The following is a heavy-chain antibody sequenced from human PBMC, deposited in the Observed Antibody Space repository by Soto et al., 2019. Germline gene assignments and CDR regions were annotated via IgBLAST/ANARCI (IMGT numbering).Heavy chain of an antibody. V-gene: IGHV4-34*01. CDR3: ARGIPYYGIAAAGTLYTLGYYYYFLDF. CDR1: GGSFSGYY. Sequence: SETLSLTCAVYGGSFSGYYWSWIRQPPGKGLEWIGEINHSGSTNYNPSLKSRVTISVDTSKNQFSLKLSSVTAADTAVYYCARGIPYYGIAAAGTLYTLGYYYYFLDFWGKGSTVPISS. D-gene: IGHD6-13*01. J-gene: IGHJ6*03. CDR2: INHSGST.